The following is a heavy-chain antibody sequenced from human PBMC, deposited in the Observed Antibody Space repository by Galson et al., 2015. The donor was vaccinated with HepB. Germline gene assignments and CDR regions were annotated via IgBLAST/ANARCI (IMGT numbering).Heavy chain of an antibody. V-gene: IGHV1-46*03. CDR3: AKAAAGTLRYGYYGMDV. D-gene: IGHD6-13*01. J-gene: IGHJ6*02. CDR1: GYTFTSYY. Sequence: SVKVSCKASGYTFTSYYMHWVRQAPGQGLEWMGIINPSGGSTSYAQKFQGRVTMTRDTSTSTVYMELSSLRSEDTAVYYCAKAAAGTLRYGYYGMDVWGQGTTVTVSS. CDR2: INPSGGST.